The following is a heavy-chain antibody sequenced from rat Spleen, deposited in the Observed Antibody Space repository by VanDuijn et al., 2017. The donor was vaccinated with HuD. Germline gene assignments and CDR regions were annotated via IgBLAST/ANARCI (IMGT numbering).Heavy chain of an antibody. J-gene: IGHJ1*01. Sequence: EVQLQESGPGLVKPSQSLSLTCSVTGYSITSSYRWNWIRKFPGNKLEWMGYINSAGSTNYNPSLKSRISITRDTSKNQFFLQVNSVTTEDTATYYCARGGTLYFDFWGPGTMVTVSS. CDR3: ARGGTLYFDF. CDR1: GYSITSSYR. V-gene: IGHV3-3*01. CDR2: INSAGST.